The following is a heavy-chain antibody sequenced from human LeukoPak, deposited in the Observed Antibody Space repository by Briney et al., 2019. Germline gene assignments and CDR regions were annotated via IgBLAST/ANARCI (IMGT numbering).Heavy chain of an antibody. V-gene: IGHV1-2*06. CDR1: GYTFTGYY. D-gene: IGHD3-22*01. Sequence: GASVKVSCKASGYTFTGYYMHWVRQAPGQGLEWMGRINPNSGGTNYAQKFQGRVTMTRDTSTSTAYMELSRLRSDDTAVYYCARWTSQYYYGSSGYYDDAFDIWGQGTMVTVSS. J-gene: IGHJ3*02. CDR2: INPNSGGT. CDR3: ARWTSQYYYGSSGYYDDAFDI.